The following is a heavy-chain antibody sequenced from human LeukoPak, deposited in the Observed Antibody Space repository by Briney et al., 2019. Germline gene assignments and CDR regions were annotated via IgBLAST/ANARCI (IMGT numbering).Heavy chain of an antibody. CDR1: GFTVSSNY. D-gene: IGHD6-13*01. J-gene: IGHJ4*02. Sequence: PGGSLRLSCAASGFTVSSNYMSWVRQAPGKGLEWVSVIYSGGSTYYADSVKGRFTISRDNSKNTQYLQMNSLRAEDTAVYYCARAPSIAAAPEDYWGQGTLVTVSS. CDR3: ARAPSIAAAPEDY. CDR2: IYSGGST. V-gene: IGHV3-53*01.